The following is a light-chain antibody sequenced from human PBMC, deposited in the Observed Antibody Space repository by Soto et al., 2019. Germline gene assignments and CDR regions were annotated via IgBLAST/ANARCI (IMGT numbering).Light chain of an antibody. CDR1: QSVSSY. J-gene: IGKJ2*01. CDR3: QQRSNWPHT. CDR2: DAS. V-gene: IGKV3-11*01. Sequence: EIVLTQSPATLSLSPGERATLSCRASQSVSSYLAWYQHKPGQAPRLLIYDASNRATGIPARFSGSGSGTDFTLTISSLETEDFAVYSCQQRSNWPHTFGPGTKLEIK.